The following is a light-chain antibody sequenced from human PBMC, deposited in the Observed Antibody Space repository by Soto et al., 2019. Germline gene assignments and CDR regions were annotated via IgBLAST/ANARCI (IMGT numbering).Light chain of an antibody. CDR1: SSDVGGYNY. CDR2: EVS. CDR3: SSYTSRSIDYV. Sequence: QSVLTQPASVSGSPGQSITISCTGTSSDVGGYNYVSWYQQHPGKAPKLMIYEVSNRPSGVSNHFSGSKSGNTASLTISGLQAEDEADYYCSSYTSRSIDYVFGTGTKLTVL. V-gene: IGLV2-14*01. J-gene: IGLJ1*01.